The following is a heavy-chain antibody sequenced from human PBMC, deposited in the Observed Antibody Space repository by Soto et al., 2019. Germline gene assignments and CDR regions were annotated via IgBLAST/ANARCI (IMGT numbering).Heavy chain of an antibody. CDR2: ISSRSSTI. J-gene: IGHJ5*02. V-gene: IGHV3-48*02. CDR1: GFTFSSYS. Sequence: GGSLRLSCAASGFTFSSYSMNWVRQAPGKGLEWVSYISSRSSTIYYADSVKGRITITRDNAKNSLYLQMNSLRDEDTAVYYCAREGGNLNWFDPWGQGTLVTVSS. D-gene: IGHD1-26*01. CDR3: AREGGNLNWFDP.